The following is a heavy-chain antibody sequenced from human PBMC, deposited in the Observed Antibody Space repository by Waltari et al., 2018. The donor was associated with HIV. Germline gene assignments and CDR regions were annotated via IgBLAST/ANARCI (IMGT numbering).Heavy chain of an antibody. D-gene: IGHD1-7*01. CDR2: INKIGTT. Sequence: QVQLQQWGAGLLKPSATLSHTCAIYGGSCDDYYWAWIRQTPEKGLEWLGDINKIGTTTYNPSHKSRVTVSIDTSKNQFSLNLRYVTAADTAVYYCARTYKRITLFEIIRELSWFDPWGQGTLVTVSS. CDR3: ARTYKRITLFEIIRELSWFDP. J-gene: IGHJ5*02. V-gene: IGHV4-34*01. CDR1: GGSCDDYY.